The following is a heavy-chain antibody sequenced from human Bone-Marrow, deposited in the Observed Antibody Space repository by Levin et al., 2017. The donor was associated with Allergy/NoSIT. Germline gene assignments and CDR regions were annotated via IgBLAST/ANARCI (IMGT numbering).Heavy chain of an antibody. Sequence: PGGSLRLSCAASGFTFRSYSMHWVRQAPGKGLEWVALISYDGSNKYYADSVKGRFSISRDNSKNTLFLEMNSLRADDTAVYYCARDRLRLGELALMGYFDYWGQGTLVTVSS. D-gene: IGHD3-16*02. V-gene: IGHV3-30-3*01. CDR2: ISYDGSNK. CDR3: ARDRLRLGELALMGYFDY. J-gene: IGHJ4*02. CDR1: GFTFRSYS.